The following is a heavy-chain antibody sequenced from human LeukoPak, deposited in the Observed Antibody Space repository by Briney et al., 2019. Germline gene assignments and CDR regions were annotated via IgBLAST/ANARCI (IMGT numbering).Heavy chain of an antibody. CDR3: ARDTGGGYDFWSGYPSDDAFDI. CDR1: GYTFTGYY. Sequence: ASVKVSCKASGYTFTGYYMHWVRQAPGQGLEWMEWINPNSGGTNYAQKFQGRVTMTRDTSISTAYMELSRLRSDDTAVYYCARDTGGGYDFWSGYPSDDAFDIWGQGTMVTVSS. V-gene: IGHV1-2*02. D-gene: IGHD3-3*01. J-gene: IGHJ3*02. CDR2: INPNSGGT.